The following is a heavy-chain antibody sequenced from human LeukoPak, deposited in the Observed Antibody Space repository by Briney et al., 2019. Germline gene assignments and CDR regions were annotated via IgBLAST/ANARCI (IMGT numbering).Heavy chain of an antibody. CDR3: VKGLELIKHNFDY. CDR2: IPISGAAK. V-gene: IGHV3-64D*09. J-gene: IGHJ4*02. Sequence: GGSLRLSCSASGFTFSTYTMHWVRQAPGKGLQYVSAIPISGAAKYHADSVKGRSTISRDNTKNTPDLQMSSLTVEDTAVYYCVKGLELIKHNFDYWGQGSLVAV. D-gene: IGHD1-26*01. CDR1: GFTFSTYT.